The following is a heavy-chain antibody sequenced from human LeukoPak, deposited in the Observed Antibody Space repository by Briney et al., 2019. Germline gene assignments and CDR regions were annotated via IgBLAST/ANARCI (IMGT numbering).Heavy chain of an antibody. D-gene: IGHD1-26*01. CDR3: ARYSGSYSGFDY. CDR2: IYYSGSI. CDR1: GGSISSYY. V-gene: IGHV4-59*08. J-gene: IGHJ4*02. Sequence: SETLSLTCTVSGGSISSYYWSWVRQPPGKGLEWIGYIYYSGSINYNPSLKSRVTISVDTSKNQFSLKLRSVTAADTAVYYCARYSGSYSGFDYWGQGTLVTVSS.